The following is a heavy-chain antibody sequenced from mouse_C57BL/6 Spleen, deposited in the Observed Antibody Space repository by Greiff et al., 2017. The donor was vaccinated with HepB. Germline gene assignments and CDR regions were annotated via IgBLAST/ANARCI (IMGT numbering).Heavy chain of an antibody. J-gene: IGHJ1*03. CDR1: GYSITSGYY. CDR2: ISYDGSN. CDR3: ARGHYGSSYVWYFDV. D-gene: IGHD1-1*01. Sequence: ESGPGLVKPSQSLSLTCSVTGYSITSGYYWNWIRQFPGNKLEWMGYISYDGSNNYNPSLKNRISITRDTSKNQFFLKLNSVTTEDTATYYCARGHYGSSYVWYFDVWGTGTTVTVSS. V-gene: IGHV3-6*01.